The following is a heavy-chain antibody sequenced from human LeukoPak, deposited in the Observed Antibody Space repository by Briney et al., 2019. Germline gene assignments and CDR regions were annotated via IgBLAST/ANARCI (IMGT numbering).Heavy chain of an antibody. CDR1: GFTSSSYI. Sequence: PGGSLRLSCAASGFTSSSYIMNWVRQAPGKGLEWVSYISSSSSTIYYADSVKGRFTISRDNAKNSLYLQMNSLRAEDTAVYYCAGVAAPTVTTSIYYYYYMDVWGKGTTVTVSS. CDR3: AGVAAPTVTTSIYYYYYMDV. D-gene: IGHD4-17*01. J-gene: IGHJ6*03. CDR2: ISSSSSTI. V-gene: IGHV3-48*01.